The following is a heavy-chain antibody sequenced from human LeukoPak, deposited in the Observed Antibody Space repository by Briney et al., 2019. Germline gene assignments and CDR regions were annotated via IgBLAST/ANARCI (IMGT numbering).Heavy chain of an antibody. Sequence: PGGSLRLSCAASGFTFSAYGMHWVRQAPGKGLEWVAFIRFDGNNKEYADSVKGRFTISRDNSKNTLFVQMNSLRAEDTAVYYCAKGGSSSSSLYYYYMDVWGKGTTVTVSS. J-gene: IGHJ6*03. CDR3: AKGGSSSSSLYYYYMDV. D-gene: IGHD6-6*01. CDR1: GFTFSAYG. CDR2: IRFDGNNK. V-gene: IGHV3-30*02.